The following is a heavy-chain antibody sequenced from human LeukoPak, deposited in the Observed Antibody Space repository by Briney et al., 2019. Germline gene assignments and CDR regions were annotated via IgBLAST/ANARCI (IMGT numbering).Heavy chain of an antibody. CDR1: GGSISSSNW. J-gene: IGHJ4*02. D-gene: IGHD4-17*01. CDR2: IYRSGST. V-gene: IGHV4-4*02. CDR3: ARGGALTTVTTNLVY. Sequence: SETLSLTCAVSGGSISSSNWWSWVRQPPGKGLEWIGEIYRSGSTNYNPSLKSRVTISVDKSKNQFSLKLSSVTAADTAVYYCARGGALTTVTTNLVYWGQGTLVTVSS.